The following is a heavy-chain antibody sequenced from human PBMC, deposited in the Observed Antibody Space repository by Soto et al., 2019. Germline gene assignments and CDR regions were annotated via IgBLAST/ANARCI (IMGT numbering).Heavy chain of an antibody. CDR3: ASFSTVITGYDY. J-gene: IGHJ4*02. CDR2: IYYSGGT. CDR1: GGSISSGDYY. Sequence: SETLSLTCTVSGGSISSGDYYWGWIRQPPGKGLEWIGYIYYSGGTYYNPSLKSRVTISVDTSKNQFSLKLSSVTAADTAVYYCASFSTVITGYDYWGQGTLVTVSS. D-gene: IGHD3-16*02. V-gene: IGHV4-30-4*01.